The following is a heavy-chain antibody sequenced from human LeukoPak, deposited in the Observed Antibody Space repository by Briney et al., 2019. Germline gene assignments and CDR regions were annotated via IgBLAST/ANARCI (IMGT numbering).Heavy chain of an antibody. D-gene: IGHD3-10*01. CDR2: ISGGGGST. CDR1: GFTFSSHV. J-gene: IGHJ4*02. V-gene: IGHV3-23*01. CDR3: AKREYYYGSGSSYYFDS. Sequence: GGSLRLSCAASGFTFSSHVMSWVRQAPGKGLEWVSTISGGGGSTYYADSVKGRFSISRDNSKNTLYLQMNSLRAEDTAVYYCAKREYYYGSGSSYYFDSWGQGTLVTVSS.